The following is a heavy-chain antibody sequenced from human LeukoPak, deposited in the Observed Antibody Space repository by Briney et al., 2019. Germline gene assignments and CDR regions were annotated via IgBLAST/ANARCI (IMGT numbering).Heavy chain of an antibody. CDR3: ASTEWNYAR. CDR1: GASISSDDSY. J-gene: IGHJ4*02. V-gene: IGHV4-30-4*01. CDR2: IHYSGST. Sequence: PSETLSLTCTVSGASISSDDSYWSWFRQPPGKGLEWIAYIHYSGSTNYNPSLKSRVTISLGTSKNQFSLKLTSVTAADTAVYYCASTEWNYARWGQGTLVTVSS. D-gene: IGHD1-7*01.